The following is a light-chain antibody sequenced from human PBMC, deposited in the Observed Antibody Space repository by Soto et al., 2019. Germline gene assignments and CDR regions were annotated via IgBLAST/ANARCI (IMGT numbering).Light chain of an antibody. Sequence: QPVLTQSPSASASLGASVKLTCTLSSRHSRYAIAWHQQQPEKGPRYLMKVNSDGSHNKGDGIPDRFSGSSSGAERYLTITGLRSEDEANYSCQPWGAGIRVFGGGPRLNFL. CDR1: SRHSRYA. CDR2: VNSDGSH. CDR3: QPWGAGIRV. J-gene: IGLJ2*01. V-gene: IGLV4-69*01.